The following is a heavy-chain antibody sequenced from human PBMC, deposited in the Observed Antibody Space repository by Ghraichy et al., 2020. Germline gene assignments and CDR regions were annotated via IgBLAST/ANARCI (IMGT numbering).Heavy chain of an antibody. CDR1: GGSFSGYY. V-gene: IGHV4-34*01. CDR3: ARVWCTSGLYGMDV. Sequence: GSLSLTCAVYGGSFSGYYWSWIRQPPGKGLEWIGEINHSGSTNYNPSLKSRVTISVDTSKNQFSLKLSSVTAADTAVYYCARVWCTSGLYGMDVWGQGTTVTVSS. CDR2: INHSGST. J-gene: IGHJ6*02. D-gene: IGHD4/OR15-4a*01.